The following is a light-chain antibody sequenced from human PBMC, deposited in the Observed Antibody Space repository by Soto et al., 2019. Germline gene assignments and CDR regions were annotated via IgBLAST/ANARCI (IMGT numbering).Light chain of an antibody. Sequence: DIQLTQSPSYLSASVGDRVTSTCQASQDISNYLNWYQQKPGKAPKLLIYDASNLETGVPSRFSGSGSGTDFTFTISSLQPEDIATYYCQQYDNLPLTFGGGTKVDIK. CDR2: DAS. V-gene: IGKV1-33*01. J-gene: IGKJ4*01. CDR3: QQYDNLPLT. CDR1: QDISNY.